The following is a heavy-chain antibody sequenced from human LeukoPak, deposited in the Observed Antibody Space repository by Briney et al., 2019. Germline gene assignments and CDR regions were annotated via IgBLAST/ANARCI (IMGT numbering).Heavy chain of an antibody. J-gene: IGHJ4*02. CDR2: IDRSGTYT. CDR3: ARDLTVGPIFIDY. Sequence: GGSLRLSCAASGFTVSDYYMNWIRQAPGKGLEGVSYIDRSGTYTNYADSVKGRFTISRDNAKKSLYLQMNSLRAEDTSVYYCARDLTVGPIFIDYWGQGTLVTVSS. CDR1: GFTVSDYY. V-gene: IGHV3-11*06. D-gene: IGHD1-26*01.